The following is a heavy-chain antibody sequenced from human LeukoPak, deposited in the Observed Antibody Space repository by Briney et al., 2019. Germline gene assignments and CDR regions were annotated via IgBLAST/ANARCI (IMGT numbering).Heavy chain of an antibody. D-gene: IGHD2-15*01. V-gene: IGHV1-46*01. CDR2: INPSGGST. CDR1: GYTFTSYY. Sequence: ASVKVSCKASGYTFTSYYMHWVRQAPGQGLEWMGIINPSGGSTSYAQKFQGRVTMTRDTSTSTVYMELSSLRSEDTAVYYCASGRVLGNYYYGMDAWGQGTTVTVSS. J-gene: IGHJ6*02. CDR3: ASGRVLGNYYYGMDA.